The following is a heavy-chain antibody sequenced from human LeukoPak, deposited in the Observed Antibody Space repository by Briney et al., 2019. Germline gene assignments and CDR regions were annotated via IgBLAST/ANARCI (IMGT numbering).Heavy chain of an antibody. V-gene: IGHV1-69*01. J-gene: IGHJ4*02. CDR3: ASPVNYYDVWSGYPPFDY. D-gene: IGHD3-3*01. Sequence: SVKVSCKVSGGTFTNFALSWVRQAPGQGLEWVGGTIRVSGTTKYAQNLQGRVKVTADGSTSTAYMEMSSLRSEDTAIYYCASPVNYYDVWSGYPPFDYWGQGTLVTVSS. CDR2: TIRVSGTT. CDR1: GGTFTNFA.